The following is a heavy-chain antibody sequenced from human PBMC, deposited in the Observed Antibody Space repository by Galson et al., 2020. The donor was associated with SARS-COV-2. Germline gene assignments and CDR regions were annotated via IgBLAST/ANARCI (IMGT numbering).Heavy chain of an antibody. Sequence: GESLKISCAASGFTFSSYGMHWVRQAPGKGLEWVAVIWYDGSNKYYADSVKGRFTISRDNSKNTLYLQMNSLRAEDTAVYYCARDLMEAGSLDYWGQGTLVTVSS. CDR3: ARDLMEAGSLDY. V-gene: IGHV3-33*01. CDR1: GFTFSSYG. J-gene: IGHJ4*02. D-gene: IGHD6-19*01. CDR2: IWYDGSNK.